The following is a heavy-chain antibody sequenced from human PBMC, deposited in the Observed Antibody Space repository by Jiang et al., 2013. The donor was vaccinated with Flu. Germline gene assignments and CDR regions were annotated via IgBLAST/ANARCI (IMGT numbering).Heavy chain of an antibody. CDR3: ARHISLDRGAPGGDWFDP. Sequence: LLKPSETLSLPCTVSGDSVRSNDYYWGWIRQPPGKGLEWIGSIYYSGTTYYSSSLRSRVTISVDTARNQFSVKLSSVAAADTAVYYCARHISLDRGAPGGDWFDPWGQGTLVTVSS. V-gene: IGHV4-39*01. CDR1: GDSVRSNDYY. J-gene: IGHJ5*02. CDR2: IYYSGTT. D-gene: IGHD3-10*01.